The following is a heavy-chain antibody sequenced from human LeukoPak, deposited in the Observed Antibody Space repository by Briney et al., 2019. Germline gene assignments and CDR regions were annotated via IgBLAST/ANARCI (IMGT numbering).Heavy chain of an antibody. CDR3: ARDAAITITMVRGMNAFDI. J-gene: IGHJ3*02. Sequence: SQTLSLTCTVSGGSISSGDYYWSWIRQPPGKGLEWIGYIYYSGSAYYNPSLKSRVTISVDTSKNQFSLKLSSVTAADTAVYYCARDAAITITMVRGMNAFDIWGQGTMVTVSS. CDR1: GGSISSGDYY. CDR2: IYYSGSA. D-gene: IGHD3-10*01. V-gene: IGHV4-30-4*08.